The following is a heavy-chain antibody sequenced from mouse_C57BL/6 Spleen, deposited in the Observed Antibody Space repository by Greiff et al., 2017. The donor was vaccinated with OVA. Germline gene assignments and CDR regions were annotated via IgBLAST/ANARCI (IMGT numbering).Heavy chain of an antibody. Sequence: VQLQQPGAELVMPGASVKLSCKASGYTFTSYWMHWVKQRPGQGLEWLGEIDPSDSYTNYNQKFKGKSTLTVDKSSSTAYMQLSSLTSEDSAVYYCARRNWDREDYFDYWGQGTTLTVSS. V-gene: IGHV1-69*01. CDR3: ARRNWDREDYFDY. D-gene: IGHD4-1*01. CDR2: IDPSDSYT. CDR1: GYTFTSYW. J-gene: IGHJ2*01.